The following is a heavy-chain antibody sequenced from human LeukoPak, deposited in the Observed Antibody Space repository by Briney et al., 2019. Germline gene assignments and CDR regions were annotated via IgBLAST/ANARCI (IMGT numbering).Heavy chain of an antibody. CDR2: ISSSGSTI. J-gene: IGHJ1*01. CDR3: ARYSGYSYGPPSLSYFQH. V-gene: IGHV3-48*03. CDR1: GFAFSSYE. D-gene: IGHD5-18*01. Sequence: PGGSLRLSCAASGFAFSSYEMNWVRQAPGKGLDWVSYISSSGSTIYYADSVKGRFTISRDNAKNSLYLQMNSLRAEDTAVYYCARYSGYSYGPPSLSYFQHWGQGTLVTVSS.